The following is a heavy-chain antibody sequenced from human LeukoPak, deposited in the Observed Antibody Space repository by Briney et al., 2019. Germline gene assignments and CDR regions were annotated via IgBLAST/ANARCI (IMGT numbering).Heavy chain of an antibody. V-gene: IGHV4-34*01. Sequence: PSETLSLTCAVYGGSFSGYYWSWIRQPPGKGLEWIGEINHGGSTNYNPSLKSRVTISVDTSKNQFSLKLSSVTAADTAVYYCARVWSAGLPDYWGQGTLVTVSS. CDR3: ARVWSAGLPDY. D-gene: IGHD3-10*01. CDR2: INHGGST. CDR1: GGSFSGYY. J-gene: IGHJ4*02.